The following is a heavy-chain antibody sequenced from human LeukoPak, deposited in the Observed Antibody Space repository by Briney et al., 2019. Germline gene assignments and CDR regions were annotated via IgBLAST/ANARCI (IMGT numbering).Heavy chain of an antibody. CDR3: AKDVGKWESLHFFDY. Sequence: GGSLRLSCLTSGFTFSTNAMSWVRQAPGKGLEWISGISGSGASTYYADTVTGRFTISRDNSRNTLYLQMNSLRGDDTAVYYCAKDVGKWESLHFFDYWGQGTLVTVSS. CDR1: GFTFSTNA. D-gene: IGHD1-26*01. V-gene: IGHV3-23*01. J-gene: IGHJ4*02. CDR2: ISGSGAST.